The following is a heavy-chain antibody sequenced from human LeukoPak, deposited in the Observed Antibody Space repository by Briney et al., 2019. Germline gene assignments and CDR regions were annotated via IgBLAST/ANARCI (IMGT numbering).Heavy chain of an antibody. D-gene: IGHD3-3*01. V-gene: IGHV3-21*01. CDR3: ARHAGLRFLEWLLPTDY. J-gene: IGHJ4*02. CDR1: GFTFSSYN. Sequence: GGSLRLSCAASGFTFSSYNMNWVRQAPGKGLEWVSSISSSSSYIYYADSVKGRFTISRDNAKNSLYLQMNSLRAEDTAVYYCARHAGLRFLEWLLPTDYWGQGTLVSASS. CDR2: ISSSSSYI.